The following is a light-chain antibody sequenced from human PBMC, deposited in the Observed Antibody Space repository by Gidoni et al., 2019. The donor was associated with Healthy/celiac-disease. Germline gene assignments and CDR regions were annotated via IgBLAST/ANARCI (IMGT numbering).Light chain of an antibody. V-gene: IGKV3-11*01. CDR1: QSVSSY. J-gene: IGKJ2*01. Sequence: EIVLTQSPANLSLSPGERATLSCRASQSVSSYLACYQQKPGQDPRLLIYDASNRATGIPARFSGSGSGTDFTLTISSLEPEDFAVYYCQQRSNWPPYTFGQGTKLEIK. CDR2: DAS. CDR3: QQRSNWPPYT.